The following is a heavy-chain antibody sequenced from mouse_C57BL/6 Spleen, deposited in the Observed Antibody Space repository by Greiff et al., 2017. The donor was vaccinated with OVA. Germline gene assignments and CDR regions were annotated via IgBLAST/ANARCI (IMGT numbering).Heavy chain of an antibody. CDR3: ARYPYDYEGYWYFDV. CDR2: IYPRDGST. V-gene: IGHV1-85*01. D-gene: IGHD2-4*01. J-gene: IGHJ1*03. Sequence: VKLMESGPELVKPGASVKLSCKASGYTFTSYDINWVKQRPGQGLEWIGWIYPRDGSTKYNEKFKGKATLTVDTSSSTAYMELHSLTSEDSAVYFCARYPYDYEGYWYFDVWGTGTTVTVSS. CDR1: GYTFTSYD.